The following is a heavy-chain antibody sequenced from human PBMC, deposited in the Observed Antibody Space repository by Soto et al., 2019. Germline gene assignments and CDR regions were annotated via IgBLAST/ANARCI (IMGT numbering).Heavy chain of an antibody. CDR3: ARQEVTAIDRFPFDY. J-gene: IGHJ4*02. CDR2: IHHSGST. CDR1: GGSIRNYH. D-gene: IGHD2-21*02. V-gene: IGHV4-59*08. Sequence: SETLSLTCTVSGGSIRNYHWSWIRQPPGKGLEWIGYIHHSGSTNYTPSLKSRVTISVDTSKNQFSLKLSSVTAADTAVYYCARQEVTAIDRFPFDYWGQGTLVTVSS.